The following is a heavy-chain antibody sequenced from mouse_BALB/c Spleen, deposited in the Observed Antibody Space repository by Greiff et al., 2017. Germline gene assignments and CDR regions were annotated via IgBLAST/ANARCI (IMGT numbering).Heavy chain of an antibody. J-gene: IGHJ4*01. CDR2: INPYNGDT. Sequence: EVKLMESGPELVKPGASVKISCKASGYSFTGYFMNWVKQSHGKSLEWIGRINPYNGDTFYNQKFKGKATLTVDKSSSTAHMELLSLTSEDSAVYYCGRNPYGYDGGMDYWGQGTSVTVSS. CDR3: GRNPYGYDGGMDY. V-gene: IGHV1-37*01. D-gene: IGHD2-2*01. CDR1: GYSFTGYF.